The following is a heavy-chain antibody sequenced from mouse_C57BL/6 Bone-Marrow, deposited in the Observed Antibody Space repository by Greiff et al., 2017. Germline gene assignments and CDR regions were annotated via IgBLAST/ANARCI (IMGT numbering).Heavy chain of an antibody. CDR3: ARAYYYGSSYPYWYCDV. D-gene: IGHD1-1*01. V-gene: IGHV1-9*01. CDR2: ILPGSGST. CDR1: GYTFTGYW. Sequence: QVQLKQSGAELMKPGASVKLSCKATGYTFTGYWIEWVKQRPGHGLEWIGEILPGSGSTNYNEKFKGKATFTADTSSNTAYMQLSSLTTEDSAIYYCARAYYYGSSYPYWYCDVWGTGTTVTVSS. J-gene: IGHJ1*03.